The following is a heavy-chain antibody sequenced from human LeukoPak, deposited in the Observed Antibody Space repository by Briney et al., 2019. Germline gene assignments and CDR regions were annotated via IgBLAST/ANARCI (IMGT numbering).Heavy chain of an antibody. V-gene: IGHV1-2*02. D-gene: IGHD1-26*01. CDR3: AKIGSSHDFDY. CDR1: GYTFTGYY. Sequence: GASVKVSCKASGYTFTGYYMHWVRQAPGQGLEWMGWINPNSGATDYAQKFQGRVTMTRDTSISTAYMELSSLKSDDTAVYYCAKIGSSHDFDYWGQGTLITVSS. CDR2: INPNSGAT. J-gene: IGHJ4*02.